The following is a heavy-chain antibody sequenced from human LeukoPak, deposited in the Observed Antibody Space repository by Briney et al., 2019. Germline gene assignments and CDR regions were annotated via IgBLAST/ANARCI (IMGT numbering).Heavy chain of an antibody. Sequence: GGSLRLSCAVSGFTFSIYSMNWVRQAPGKGLEWVSYISTSSRTIYYADSVKGRFTISRDNAKNSLYLQMNSLTDEDTAVYYCARDRSGYDSLFDHWGQGTLVTVSS. CDR1: GFTFSIYS. V-gene: IGHV3-48*02. CDR2: ISTSSRTI. D-gene: IGHD5-12*01. J-gene: IGHJ4*02. CDR3: ARDRSGYDSLFDH.